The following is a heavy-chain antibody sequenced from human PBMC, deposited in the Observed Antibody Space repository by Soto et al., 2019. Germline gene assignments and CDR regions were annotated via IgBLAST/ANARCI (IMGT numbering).Heavy chain of an antibody. CDR1: GFTFSSYG. D-gene: IGHD2-15*01. Sequence: GGSLRLSCAASGFTFSSYGMHWVRQAPGKGLEWVAVISYDGSNKYYADSVKGRFTISRDNSKNTLYLQMNSLRAEDTAVYYYTKDSRFCSVGSCYSTRNYYRMDVWAQGTTVTVSS. V-gene: IGHV3-30*18. J-gene: IGHJ6*02. CDR2: ISYDGSNK. CDR3: TKDSRFCSVGSCYSTRNYYRMDV.